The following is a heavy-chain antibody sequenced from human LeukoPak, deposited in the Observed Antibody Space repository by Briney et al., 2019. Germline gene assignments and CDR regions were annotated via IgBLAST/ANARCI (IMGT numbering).Heavy chain of an antibody. CDR3: AADTQLVSSPYPYYYYYYMDV. J-gene: IGHJ6*03. V-gene: IGHV1-58*02. D-gene: IGHD2/OR15-2a*01. Sequence: GASVKVSCKASGFTFTGSAMQWVRQARGQRLEWIGWIVVGSGNTNYAQKFQERVTITRDMSTSTAYMELSSLRSEDTAVYYCAADTQLVSSPYPYYYYYYMDVWGKGTTVTVSS. CDR1: GFTFTGSA. CDR2: IVVGSGNT.